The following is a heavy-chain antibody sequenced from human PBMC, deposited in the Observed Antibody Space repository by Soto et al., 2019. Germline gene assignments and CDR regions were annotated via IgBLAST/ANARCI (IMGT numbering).Heavy chain of an antibody. CDR3: VSPEGYYDSSGYTLDY. V-gene: IGHV4-39*01. Sequence: SETLSLTCAVYGESISSSTYYWGWIRQPPGKGLEWIGSMFYSGNTYYNPSLKSRVTLSIDTSKNQFSLKLNSVTAADTAVYYCVSPEGYYDSSGYTLDYWGQGTLVTVSS. J-gene: IGHJ4*02. CDR2: MFYSGNT. D-gene: IGHD3-22*01. CDR1: GESISSSTYY.